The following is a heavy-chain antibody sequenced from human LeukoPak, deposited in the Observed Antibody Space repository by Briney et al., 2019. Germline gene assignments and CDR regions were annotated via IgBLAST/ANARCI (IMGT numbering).Heavy chain of an antibody. J-gene: IGHJ1*01. V-gene: IGHV3-7*01. D-gene: IGHD6-19*01. CDR1: GFTFSSYW. CDR3: AKDSRYSSRVFQH. CDR2: IKQDGSEK. Sequence: PGGFLRLSCAASGFTFSSYWMSWVRQAPGKGLEWVANIKQDGSEKYYVDSVKGRFTISRDNAKNSLYLQMNSLRAEDTAVYYCAKDSRYSSRVFQHWGQGTLVTVSS.